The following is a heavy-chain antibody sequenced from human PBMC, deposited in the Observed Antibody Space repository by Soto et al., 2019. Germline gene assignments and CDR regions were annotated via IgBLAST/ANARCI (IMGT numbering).Heavy chain of an antibody. CDR2: IFYSGST. CDR1: GGSISSGGYY. J-gene: IGHJ4*02. Sequence: QVQLQESGPGLVKPSQTLSLTCTVSGGSISSGGYYWSWIRQHPGKGLEWIGYIFYSGSTYYDPSLKSRVTISVDTSKNQFSLKLSSVTAADTAVYYCARGVLLLPAPTLARYYFDYWGQGTLVTVSS. D-gene: IGHD2-2*01. CDR3: ARGVLLLPAPTLARYYFDY. V-gene: IGHV4-31*03.